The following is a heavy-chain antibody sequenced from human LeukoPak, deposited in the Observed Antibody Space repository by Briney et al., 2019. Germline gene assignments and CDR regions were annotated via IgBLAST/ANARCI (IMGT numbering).Heavy chain of an antibody. CDR3: ARTDCSSTSCYHYNNWFDP. V-gene: IGHV1-3*01. J-gene: IGHJ5*02. CDR2: INAGNGNT. CDR1: GYTFTSYA. Sequence: ASVKVSCKASGYTFTSYAMHWVRQAPGQRLEWMGWINAGNGNTKYSQKFQGRVPITRDTSASTAYMELSSLRSEDTAVYYCARTDCSSTSCYHYNNWFDPWGQGTLVTVSS. D-gene: IGHD2-2*01.